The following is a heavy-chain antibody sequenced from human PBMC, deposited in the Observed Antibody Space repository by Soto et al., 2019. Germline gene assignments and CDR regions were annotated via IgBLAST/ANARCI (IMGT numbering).Heavy chain of an antibody. D-gene: IGHD6-19*01. V-gene: IGHV3-23*01. CDR1: GFTFNNFA. CDR2: ISASGDT. CDR3: AKPGGGQWLCCADFYV. J-gene: IGHJ3*01. Sequence: EGQLLESGGGLVQPGGSLRLSCAASGFTFNNFAMNWVRHAPGKGLEWVSGISASGDTYYADSVKGRFTISRDNSKSTLFLLMNSLRAEDTATYYCAKPGGGQWLCCADFYVWGQGAMVTVAT.